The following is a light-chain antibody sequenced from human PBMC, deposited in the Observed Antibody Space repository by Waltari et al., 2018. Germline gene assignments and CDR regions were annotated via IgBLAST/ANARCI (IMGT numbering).Light chain of an antibody. CDR3: QVWDSSSDQGV. CDR1: NIGRKS. Sequence: SYVLTQPPSVSVAPGKTARITCGGNNIGRKSVNWYQQKPGQAPVVVIYYDSDRPSGIPERFSGSNSGNTATLTISGVEAGDEADYYCQVWDSSSDQGVFGGGTKLTVL. J-gene: IGLJ3*02. CDR2: YDS. V-gene: IGLV3-21*04.